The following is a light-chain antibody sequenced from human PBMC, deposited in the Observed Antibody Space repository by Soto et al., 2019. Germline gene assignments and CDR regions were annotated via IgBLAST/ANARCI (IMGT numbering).Light chain of an antibody. Sequence: EIVLTQSPGTLSLSPGERATLSCRASQSVSSNQLAWYQQKPGQAPRFLIYGASSRATGIPDRFSGSGSGTDFTLTISRLEPEDFAVYYCQQYGGSPPVTFGQGTRLEIK. V-gene: IGKV3-20*01. CDR2: GAS. J-gene: IGKJ5*01. CDR1: QSVSSNQ. CDR3: QQYGGSPPVT.